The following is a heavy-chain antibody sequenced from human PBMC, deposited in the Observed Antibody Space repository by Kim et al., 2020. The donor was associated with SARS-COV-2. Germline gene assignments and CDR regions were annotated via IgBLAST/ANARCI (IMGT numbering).Heavy chain of an antibody. Sequence: AQKFQGRVTITRSTSRSTAYMELSSRRSEDTAVYYCALSGFYYYYGMDVWGQGTTVTVSS. J-gene: IGHJ6*02. V-gene: IGHV1-8*01. CDR3: ALSGFYYYYGMDV.